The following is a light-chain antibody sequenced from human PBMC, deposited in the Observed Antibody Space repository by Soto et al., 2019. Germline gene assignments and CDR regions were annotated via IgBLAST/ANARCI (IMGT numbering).Light chain of an antibody. Sequence: IGMTQSPATLSVSPGERATLSCRASQSVSSYLAWYQQKPGQAPRLLIYDASNRATGIPARFSGSGSGTDFTLTISSLEPEDFAVYYCQQRSNWPLITFGQGTRLEIK. CDR3: QQRSNWPLIT. CDR2: DAS. J-gene: IGKJ5*01. V-gene: IGKV3-11*01. CDR1: QSVSSY.